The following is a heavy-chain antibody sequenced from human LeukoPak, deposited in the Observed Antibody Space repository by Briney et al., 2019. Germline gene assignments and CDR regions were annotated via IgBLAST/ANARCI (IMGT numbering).Heavy chain of an antibody. CDR3: AKDKQGIAAAGLDY. CDR2: ISWNSGSI. CDR1: GFTFDDYA. Sequence: GRSLRLSCAASGFTFDDYAMHWVRQAPGKGLEWVSGISWNSGSIGYADSVKGRFTISRDNAKNSLYLQMNSLRAEDTALYYCAKDKQGIAAAGLDYWGQGTLVTVSS. V-gene: IGHV3-9*01. J-gene: IGHJ4*02. D-gene: IGHD6-13*01.